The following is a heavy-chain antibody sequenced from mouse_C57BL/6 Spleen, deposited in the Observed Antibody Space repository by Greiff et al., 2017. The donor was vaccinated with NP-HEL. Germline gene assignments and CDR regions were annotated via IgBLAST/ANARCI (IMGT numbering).Heavy chain of an antibody. J-gene: IGHJ3*01. Sequence: EVQLQQSGPELVKPGASVKISCKASGYSFTGYYMNWVKQSPEKSLEWIGEINPSTGGTTYNQKFKAKATLTVDKSSSTAYMQLKSLTSEDSAVYYCARQIDDYDGAWFAYWGQGTLVTVSA. D-gene: IGHD2-4*01. V-gene: IGHV1-42*01. CDR3: ARQIDDYDGAWFAY. CDR2: INPSTGGT. CDR1: GYSFTGYY.